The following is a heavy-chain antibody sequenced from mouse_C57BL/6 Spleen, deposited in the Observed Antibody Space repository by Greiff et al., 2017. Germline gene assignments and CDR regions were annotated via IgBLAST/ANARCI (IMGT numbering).Heavy chain of an antibody. CDR1: GYTFTSYW. V-gene: IGHV1-64*01. Sequence: QVQLQQPGAELVKPGASVKLSCKASGYTFTSYWMHWVKQRPGQGLEWIGMIHPNSGSTNYNEKFKSKATLTVDKSSSTAYMQLSSLTSEDSAIYFCARGGDLLGAMDYWGQGTSVTVSS. J-gene: IGHJ4*01. CDR3: ARGGDLLGAMDY. D-gene: IGHD2-1*01. CDR2: IHPNSGST.